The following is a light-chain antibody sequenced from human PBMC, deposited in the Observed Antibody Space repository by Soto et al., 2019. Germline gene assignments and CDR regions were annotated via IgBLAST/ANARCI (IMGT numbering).Light chain of an antibody. CDR1: QGIRND. CDR3: LHDHNYPLT. CDR2: AAS. Sequence: AIEMTQSPSSLSAPVGDRVTITCRASQGIRNDLGWYQQKPGKAPNLLIYAASSLQSGVPSRFSGSGSGTDFILTISSLQPEDSASYYCLHDHNYPLTFGGGTKVEIK. V-gene: IGKV1-6*01. J-gene: IGKJ4*01.